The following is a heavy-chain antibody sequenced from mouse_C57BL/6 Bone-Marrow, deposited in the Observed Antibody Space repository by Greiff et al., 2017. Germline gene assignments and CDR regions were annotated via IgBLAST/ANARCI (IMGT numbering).Heavy chain of an antibody. CDR2: INPNYGTT. CDR1: GYSFTDYN. CDR3: ARGYDYDYAMDY. J-gene: IGHJ4*01. Sequence: LQQSGPELVKPGASVTISCKASGYSFTDYNMNWVKQRNGKSLEWIGVINPNYGTTSYNQKFKVKAKLTVDQSSSTDYMQLNSLTSEDSAVYYCARGYDYDYAMDYWGQGTSVTVSS. V-gene: IGHV1-39*01. D-gene: IGHD2-4*01.